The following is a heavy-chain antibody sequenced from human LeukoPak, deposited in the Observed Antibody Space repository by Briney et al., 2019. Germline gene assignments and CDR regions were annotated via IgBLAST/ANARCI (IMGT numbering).Heavy chain of an antibody. J-gene: IGHJ4*02. CDR2: IQPHGREK. CDR3: AKVLSSTSRLTPFDF. Sequence: GGSLRLSCAASGFMFSTYWMTWVRQAPGKGPEWVANIQPHGREKYFVDSVKDRFAISRDNAKNSLYLQMNSLRAEDTAVYYCAKVLSSTSRLTPFDFWGQGTLVTVPS. D-gene: IGHD6-13*01. V-gene: IGHV3-7*01. CDR1: GFMFSTYW.